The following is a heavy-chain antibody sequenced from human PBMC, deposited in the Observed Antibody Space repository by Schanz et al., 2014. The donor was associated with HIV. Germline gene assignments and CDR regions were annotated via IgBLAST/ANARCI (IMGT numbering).Heavy chain of an antibody. V-gene: IGHV3-7*01. CDR2: IKDDGSEK. D-gene: IGHD3-3*01. J-gene: IGHJ6*02. Sequence: EVQVLESGGGLVQPGGSLRLSCEASGFSLSHYWMSWVRQAPGKGPQWVANIKDDGSEKFYADSVKGRFNISRDNAENLLYLQMNKLRAEDTGVYYCARVGGDYDFWRFYVEPYSMDVWGQGTTVIV. CDR1: GFSLSHYW. CDR3: ARVGGDYDFWRFYVEPYSMDV.